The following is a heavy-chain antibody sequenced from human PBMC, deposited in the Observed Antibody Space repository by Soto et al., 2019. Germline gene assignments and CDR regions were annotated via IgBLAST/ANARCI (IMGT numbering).Heavy chain of an antibody. CDR2: IIPIFGTA. CDR3: ARDQARDYYDSSGYSIVAFDI. J-gene: IGHJ3*02. CDR1: GGTFSSYA. Sequence: ASVKVSCKASGGTFSSYAISWVRQAPGQGLEWMGGIIPIFGTANYAQKFQGRVTITADESTSTAYMELSSLRSEDTAVYYCARDQARDYYDSSGYSIVAFDIWGQGTMVTVS. V-gene: IGHV1-69*13. D-gene: IGHD3-22*01.